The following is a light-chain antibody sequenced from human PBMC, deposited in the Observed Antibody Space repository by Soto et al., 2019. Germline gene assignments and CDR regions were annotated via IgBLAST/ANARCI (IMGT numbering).Light chain of an antibody. CDR2: KTS. V-gene: IGKV1-5*03. Sequence: IQVIQSPSTLAASVGDRVTITCRASQSVSIWLAWYQQKPGKAPKLLIYKTSNLQGGVPSRFSGSGGGTDFTLTISNLQPDDFAAYYCQQYNSEPYTFGQGTKLEIK. CDR3: QQYNSEPYT. CDR1: QSVSIW. J-gene: IGKJ2*01.